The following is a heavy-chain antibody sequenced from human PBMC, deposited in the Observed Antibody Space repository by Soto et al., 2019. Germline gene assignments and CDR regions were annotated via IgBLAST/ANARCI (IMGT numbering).Heavy chain of an antibody. CDR3: AKRPGSSDS. Sequence: EVQLLESGGGLVQAGGSLRLSCAASGFTFTTYAMSWVRQAPGKGLEWVSSISRTGGSTFYADSVKGRFTISRDNSKNTLYLQLNSLRAGDTAVYYCAKRPGSSDSWGQGTLVTVSS. V-gene: IGHV3-23*01. CDR1: GFTFTTYA. J-gene: IGHJ4*02. CDR2: ISRTGGST.